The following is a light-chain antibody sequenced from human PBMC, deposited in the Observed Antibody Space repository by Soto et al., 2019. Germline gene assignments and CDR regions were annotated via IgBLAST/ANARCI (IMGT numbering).Light chain of an antibody. J-gene: IGLJ7*01. CDR3: ATWDDDLNAAV. CDR2: IND. V-gene: IGLV1-44*01. CDR1: SSNIAGNT. Sequence: QSVLTQPPSLSGTPGQRVTISCSGSSSNIAGNTVHWYQHLPGTAPKLLIYINDQRPSGVPGRFSASTSGTSASLAISGLQSDDAADYYWATWDDDLNAAVFGGGTQLTVL.